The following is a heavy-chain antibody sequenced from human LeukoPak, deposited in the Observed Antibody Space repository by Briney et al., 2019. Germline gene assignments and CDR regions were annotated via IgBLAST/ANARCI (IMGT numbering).Heavy chain of an antibody. D-gene: IGHD4-17*01. CDR3: AKGDYGDYGIFAS. CDR1: GFTFSSYA. CDR2: ISSSGDRT. J-gene: IGHJ4*02. Sequence: GGSLRLSCAASGFTFSSYAMGWVRQAPGKGLDWVSAISSSGDRTYYAASVKGRFTISRDNSRNTLYLQMNSLRAEDTAIYYCAKGDYGDYGIFASWGQGTLVTVSS. V-gene: IGHV3-23*01.